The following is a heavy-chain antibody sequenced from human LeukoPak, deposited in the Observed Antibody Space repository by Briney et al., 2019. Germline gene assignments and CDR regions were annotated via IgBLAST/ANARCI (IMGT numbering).Heavy chain of an antibody. Sequence: GASVKVSCKASGYTFTSYGISWVRQAPGQGLEWMGWISAYNGNTNYAQKLQGRVTMTTDTSTSTAYMELRSLRSDDTAVYYCARDTRRIAAAGRRGYYYYYMDVWGKGTAVTVSS. CDR1: GYTFTSYG. CDR2: ISAYNGNT. J-gene: IGHJ6*03. CDR3: ARDTRRIAAAGRRGYYYYYMDV. D-gene: IGHD6-13*01. V-gene: IGHV1-18*01.